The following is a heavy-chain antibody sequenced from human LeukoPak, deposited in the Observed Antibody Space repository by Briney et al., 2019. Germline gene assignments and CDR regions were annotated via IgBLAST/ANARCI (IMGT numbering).Heavy chain of an antibody. D-gene: IGHD3-10*01. V-gene: IGHV4-39*07. Sequence: PSETLSLTCTVSGGSISSSSYYWGWIRQPPGKGLEWIGSIYYSGSTYYNPSLKSRVTISVDTSKNQFSLKLSSVTAADTAVYYCASENPYGSGRFSFDPWGQGTLVTVSS. CDR2: IYYSGST. CDR1: GGSISSSSYY. CDR3: ASENPYGSGRFSFDP. J-gene: IGHJ5*02.